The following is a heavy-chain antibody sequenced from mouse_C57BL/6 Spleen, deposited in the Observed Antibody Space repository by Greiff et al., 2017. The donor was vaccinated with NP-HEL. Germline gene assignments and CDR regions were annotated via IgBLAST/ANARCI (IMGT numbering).Heavy chain of an antibody. CDR1: GYTFTDYY. J-gene: IGHJ1*03. CDR2: IGPGSGST. Sequence: QVQLQQSGAELVKPGASVKISCKASGYTFTDYYINWVRQRPGQGLEWIGKIGPGSGSTYYNEKFKGKATLTADKSSSTAYMQLSSLTSEDSAVYFCAKEEVYGYEDYWYFDVWGTGTTVTVSS. CDR3: AKEEVYGYEDYWYFDV. D-gene: IGHD2-2*01. V-gene: IGHV1-77*01.